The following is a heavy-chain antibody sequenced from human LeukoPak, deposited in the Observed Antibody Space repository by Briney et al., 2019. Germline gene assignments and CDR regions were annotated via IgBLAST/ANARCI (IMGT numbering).Heavy chain of an antibody. CDR2: IYPGDSDT. D-gene: IGHD5-12*01. V-gene: IGHV5-51*01. J-gene: IGHJ5*02. CDR1: GYSLTSYW. Sequence: GESLKISCKGSGYSLTSYWIGWVRQMPGKGLEWMGIIYPGDSDTRYSPSFQGQVTISADKSISTAYLQWSSLKASDTAMYYCARMGIVATIDSNWFDPWGQGTLVTVSS. CDR3: ARMGIVATIDSNWFDP.